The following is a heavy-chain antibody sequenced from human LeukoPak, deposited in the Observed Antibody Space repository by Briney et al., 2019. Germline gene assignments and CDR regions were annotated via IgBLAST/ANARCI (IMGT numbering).Heavy chain of an antibody. Sequence: SETLSLTCAVYGGSFSGYYWSWIRQPPGRGLEWIGEINHSGSTNYNPSLKSRVTISVDTSKNQFSLKLSSVTAADTAVYYCASWGGYWYFDLWGRGTLVTVSS. CDR3: ASWGGYWYFDL. J-gene: IGHJ2*01. V-gene: IGHV4-34*01. CDR1: GGSFSGYY. D-gene: IGHD2-21*01. CDR2: INHSGST.